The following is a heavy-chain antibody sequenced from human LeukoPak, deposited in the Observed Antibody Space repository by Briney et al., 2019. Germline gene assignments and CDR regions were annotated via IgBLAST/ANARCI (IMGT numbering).Heavy chain of an antibody. Sequence: SETLSLTCAVYAGSFSGYYWSWIRQPPGKGLEWIGEINHSGSTNYNPSLKSRVTISVDTSKNQFSLKLSSVTAADTAVYYCARGRPRNCWFDPWGQGTLVTVSS. V-gene: IGHV4-34*01. CDR1: AGSFSGYY. J-gene: IGHJ5*02. CDR3: ARGRPRNCWFDP. D-gene: IGHD1-1*01. CDR2: INHSGST.